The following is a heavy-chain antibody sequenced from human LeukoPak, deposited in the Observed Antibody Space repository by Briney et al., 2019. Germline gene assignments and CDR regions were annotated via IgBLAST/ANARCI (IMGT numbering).Heavy chain of an antibody. V-gene: IGHV3-74*01. CDR1: GFTFSSYW. CDR2: INNDGSST. CDR3: ARTLEGAAPGDYGMDV. Sequence: GGSLRLSCAASGFTFSSYWMHWVRQAPGKGLVWVSRINNDGSSTTYADSVKGRFTISRDNSKNTLYLQMNSLRAEDTAVYYCARTLEGAAPGDYGMDVWGQGTTVTVSS. D-gene: IGHD6-13*01. J-gene: IGHJ6*02.